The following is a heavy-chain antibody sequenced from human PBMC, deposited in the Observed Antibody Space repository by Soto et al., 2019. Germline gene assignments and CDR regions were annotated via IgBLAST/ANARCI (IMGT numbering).Heavy chain of an antibody. CDR3: ARQFDYESSGYYYAY. J-gene: IGHJ4*02. D-gene: IGHD3-22*01. Sequence: SVKVSCKASGGTFSRYTISWVRQAPGQGLEWMGGITPRFGTANYAQKFQGRVTIAADESTSTAYMELSSLRSEDTAVYYCARQFDYESSGYYYAYWGQGTVVTVSS. CDR2: ITPRFGTA. V-gene: IGHV1-69*13. CDR1: GGTFSRYT.